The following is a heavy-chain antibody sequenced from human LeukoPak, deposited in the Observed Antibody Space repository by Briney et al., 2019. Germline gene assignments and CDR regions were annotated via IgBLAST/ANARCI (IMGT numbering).Heavy chain of an antibody. Sequence: SGTLSLTCTVSGGSISSYYWSWIRQPPGKGLEWIGYIYYSGTTNYNPSLKSRVTISIDTSKNQFSLKLSSVTAADTAVYYCAGGIAARIFDYWGQGTLVTGSS. D-gene: IGHD6-6*01. CDR2: IYYSGTT. CDR3: AGGIAARIFDY. J-gene: IGHJ4*02. V-gene: IGHV4-59*01. CDR1: GGSISSYY.